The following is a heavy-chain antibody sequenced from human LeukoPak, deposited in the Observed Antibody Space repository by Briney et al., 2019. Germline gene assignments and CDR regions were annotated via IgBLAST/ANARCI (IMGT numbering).Heavy chain of an antibody. CDR3: ARSSVDYYDSSGYTTEFDY. Sequence: SETLSLTCTVSGGSISSYYWSWIWQPPGKGLEWIGYIYYSGSTNYNPSLKSRVTISVDTSKNQFSLKLSSVTAADTAVYYCARSSVDYYDSSGYTTEFDYWGQGTLVTVSS. D-gene: IGHD3-22*01. CDR1: GGSISSYY. J-gene: IGHJ4*02. CDR2: IYYSGST. V-gene: IGHV4-59*01.